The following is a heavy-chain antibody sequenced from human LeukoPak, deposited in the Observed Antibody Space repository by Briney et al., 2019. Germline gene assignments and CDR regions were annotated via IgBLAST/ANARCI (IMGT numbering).Heavy chain of an antibody. V-gene: IGHV3-30*14. J-gene: IGHJ6*02. CDR3: AREPLEGYYGMDV. Sequence: GGSLRLSCAASGFTFSSYAMHWVRQAPGKGLEWVAVISYDGSNKYYADSVKGRFTISRDNSKNTLYLQMNSLRAEDTAVYYCAREPLEGYYGMDVWGQGTTVTVSS. CDR2: ISYDGSNK. CDR1: GFTFSSYA.